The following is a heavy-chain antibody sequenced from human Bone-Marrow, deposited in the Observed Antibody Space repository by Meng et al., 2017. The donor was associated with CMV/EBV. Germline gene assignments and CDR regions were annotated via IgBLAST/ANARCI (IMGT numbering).Heavy chain of an antibody. CDR3: ARGYDFWSGYSATALGY. Sequence: SETLSLTCAVYGGSFSGYYWSWIRQPPGKGLEWIGEINHSGSTNYNPSLKSRVTISIDTSKNQFSLKLTSVTAADTAVYYCARGYDFWSGYSATALGYWGQGALVPVSS. CDR1: GGSFSGYY. J-gene: IGHJ4*02. D-gene: IGHD3-3*01. CDR2: INHSGST. V-gene: IGHV4-34*01.